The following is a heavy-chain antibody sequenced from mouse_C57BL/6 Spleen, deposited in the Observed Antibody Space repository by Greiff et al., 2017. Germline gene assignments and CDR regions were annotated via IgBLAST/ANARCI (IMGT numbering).Heavy chain of an antibody. CDR1: GYTFTDYE. Sequence: QVQLQQSGAELVRPGASVTLSCKASGYTFTDYEMHWVKQTPVHGLEWIGAIDPETGGTAYNQKFKGKAILTADKSSSTAYMELRSLTSEDSAVXYCTREDYYGSRSHFDDWGQGTTLTVSS. J-gene: IGHJ2*01. CDR3: TREDYYGSRSHFDD. CDR2: IDPETGGT. V-gene: IGHV1-15*01. D-gene: IGHD1-1*01.